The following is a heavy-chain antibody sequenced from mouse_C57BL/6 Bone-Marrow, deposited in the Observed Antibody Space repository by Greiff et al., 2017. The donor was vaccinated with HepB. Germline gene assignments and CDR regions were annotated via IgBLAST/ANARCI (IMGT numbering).Heavy chain of an antibody. Sequence: QVQLQQPGAELVRPGSSVKLSCKASGYTFTSYWMHWVKQRPIQGLEWIGNIDPSDSETHYNQKFKDKATLTVDKSSSTAYMQLSSLTSEDSAVYYCARVHAILEGYFDYWGQGTTLTVSS. J-gene: IGHJ2*01. CDR1: GYTFTSYW. CDR2: IDPSDSET. D-gene: IGHD6-1*01. V-gene: IGHV1-52*01. CDR3: ARVHAILEGYFDY.